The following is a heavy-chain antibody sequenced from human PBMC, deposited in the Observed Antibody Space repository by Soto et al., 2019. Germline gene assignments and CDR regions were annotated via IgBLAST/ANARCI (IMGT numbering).Heavy chain of an antibody. CDR1: GYTFTGYY. D-gene: IGHD6-13*01. J-gene: IGHJ4*02. V-gene: IGHV1-2*02. CDR2: INPNSGGT. CDR3: ARGSSSWHGEFDY. Sequence: ASVKVSCKASGYTFTGYYMHWVRQAPGQGLEWMGWINPNSGGTNYAQKFQGRVTMTRDASISTAYMELSRLRSDDTAVYYCARGSSSWHGEFDYWGQGTLVTVSS.